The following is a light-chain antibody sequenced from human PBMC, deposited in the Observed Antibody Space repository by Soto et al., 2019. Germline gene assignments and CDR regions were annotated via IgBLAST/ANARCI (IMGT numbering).Light chain of an antibody. CDR2: DTS. CDR3: QTRSNWPLT. V-gene: IGKV3-11*01. CDR1: QSVCRN. Sequence: EIVLTQSPATLSLSPGERATLSCRTSQSVCRNLAWYQQKAGQAPRLLMYDTSNRATGIPARFSGSGSGTDFTLTISTLEPEDFGVYYCQTRSNWPLTFGGGTKVEIK. J-gene: IGKJ4*01.